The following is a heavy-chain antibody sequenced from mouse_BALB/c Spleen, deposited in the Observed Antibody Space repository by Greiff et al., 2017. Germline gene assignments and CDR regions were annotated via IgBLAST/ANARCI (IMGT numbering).Heavy chain of an antibody. J-gene: IGHJ4*01. D-gene: IGHD2-1*01. CDR1: GFTFSSYG. CDR2: ISSGGSYT. CDR3: ARREVYGNYVGYAMDY. Sequence: EVQLVESGGDLVKPGGSLKLSCAASGFTFSSYGMSWVRQTPDKRLEWVATISSGGSYTYYPDSVKGRFTISRDNAKNTLYLQMSSLKSEDTAMYYCARREVYGNYVGYAMDYWGQGTSVTVSS. V-gene: IGHV5-6*01.